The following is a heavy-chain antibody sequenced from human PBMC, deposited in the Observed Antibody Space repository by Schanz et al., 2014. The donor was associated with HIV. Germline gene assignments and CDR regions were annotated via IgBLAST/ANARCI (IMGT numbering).Heavy chain of an antibody. Sequence: QAQLVESGGGVVQPGGSLRLSCAASGFSSSNSVIHWVRQAPGKGLEWVAALFGSNEHYKESVKGRFTISRDNSKNTLYLQMNSLRAEDTAVYYCAKDDAGYSSSWHYYYYYGMDVWGQGTTVTVSS. CDR3: AKDDAGYSSSWHYYYYYGMDV. V-gene: IGHV3-30*04. D-gene: IGHD6-13*01. CDR1: GFSSSNSV. J-gene: IGHJ6*02. CDR2: LFGSNE.